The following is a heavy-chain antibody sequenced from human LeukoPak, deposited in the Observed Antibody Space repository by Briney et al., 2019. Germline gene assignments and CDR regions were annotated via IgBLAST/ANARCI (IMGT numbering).Heavy chain of an antibody. CDR3: TRGSEWELLDY. CDR2: INSDGSST. J-gene: IGHJ4*02. D-gene: IGHD1-26*01. V-gene: IGHV3-74*01. CDR1: VFTFSSYW. Sequence: PGGSLRLSCAASVFTFSSYWMHWVRQAPGKGLVWVSRINSDGSSTSYADSVKGRFTISRDNAKNTLYLQMNSLRAEDTAVYYCTRGSEWELLDYWGQGTLVTVSS.